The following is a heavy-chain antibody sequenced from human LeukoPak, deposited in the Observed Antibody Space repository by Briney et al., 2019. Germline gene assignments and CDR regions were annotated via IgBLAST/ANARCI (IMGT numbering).Heavy chain of an antibody. V-gene: IGHV4-39*01. CDR2: ICYSGST. CDR1: GGSISSSSYY. CDR3: ARGYGAYGAFHL. Sequence: SETLSLTCTVSGGSISSSSYYWGWIRQPPGKGLEWIGSICYSGSTYYNPSLKSRVTISVDTSKNQFSLKLSSVTAADTAVYYCARGYGAYGAFHLWGQGTMVTVSS. D-gene: IGHD4-17*01. J-gene: IGHJ3*01.